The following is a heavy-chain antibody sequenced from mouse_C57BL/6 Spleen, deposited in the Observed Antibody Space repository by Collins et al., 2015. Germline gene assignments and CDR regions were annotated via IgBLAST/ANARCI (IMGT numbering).Heavy chain of an antibody. CDR3: ARRLARVMGY. D-gene: IGHD3-3*01. Sequence: QVTLKESGPGILQPSQTLSLTCSFSGFSLSTSGMGVSWIRQPSGKGLEWLAHIYWDDDKRYNPSLKSRLTISKDTSSNQVFLKITSVDTADTATYYCARRLARVMGYWGQGTSVTVSS. J-gene: IGHJ4*01. V-gene: IGHV8-12*01. CDR2: IYWDDDK. CDR1: GFSLSTSGMG.